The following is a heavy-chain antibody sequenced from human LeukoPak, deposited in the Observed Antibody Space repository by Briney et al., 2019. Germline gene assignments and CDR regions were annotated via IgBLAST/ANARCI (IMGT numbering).Heavy chain of an antibody. Sequence: GASVTVSCKASGYTFTNYAIHWVRQAPGQRHEWMGWINAGNGNTKYSQKYQGRLPITSDTSATTVYMELSSLRPEDTAFYYCARGLLWFAELSPFGHWGQGTLVTVSS. CDR3: ARGLLWFAELSPFGH. CDR1: GYTFTNYA. D-gene: IGHD3-10*01. V-gene: IGHV1-3*01. J-gene: IGHJ4*02. CDR2: INAGNGNT.